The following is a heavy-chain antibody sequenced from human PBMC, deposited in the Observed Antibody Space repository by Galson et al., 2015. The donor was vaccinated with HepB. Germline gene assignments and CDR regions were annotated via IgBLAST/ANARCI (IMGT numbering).Heavy chain of an antibody. J-gene: IGHJ4*02. CDR3: ARHSDLRYSGSYWV. V-gene: IGHV4-59*08. D-gene: IGHD1-26*01. CDR1: SVSISSYY. Sequence: LSLTCSVSSVSISSYYWSWIRQPPGKGLEWIGYIYYSGSTNYNPSLKSRVTISVDTSRNQFSLKLTSVTAADTAVYYCARHSDLRYSGSYWVWGQGTLVTVSS. CDR2: IYYSGST.